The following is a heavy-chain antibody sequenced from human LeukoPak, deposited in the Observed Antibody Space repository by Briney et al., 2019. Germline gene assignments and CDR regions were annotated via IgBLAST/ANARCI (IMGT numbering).Heavy chain of an antibody. V-gene: IGHV1-8*03. J-gene: IGHJ6*03. D-gene: IGHD1-26*01. CDR2: RNPNSGNT. CDR1: LYTFTSSA. Sequence: ASVNLSCKASLYTFTSSAIKWVRQAAGPGLEGMGWRNPNSGNTGYAQKLQGRVNITRNTSIRTAYMELSRLRSEDTAVYYCARGKTVGATTIGVYYYYYYMDVWGEGTTVTVSS. CDR3: ARGKTVGATTIGVYYYYYYMDV.